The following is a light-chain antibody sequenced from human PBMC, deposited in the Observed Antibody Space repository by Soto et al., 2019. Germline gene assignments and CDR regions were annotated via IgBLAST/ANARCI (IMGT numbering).Light chain of an antibody. CDR3: SSYTSSSTLV. CDR2: DVS. CDR1: SSDVGAYNS. Sequence: QSALTQPASMSGSPGQSITISCTGTSSDVGAYNSVAWYQHNPGKAPKLMIYDVSNRPSGVSSRFSGSKSANTASLSISGLQADDEADYYCSSYTSSSTLVFGTGTKLTVL. V-gene: IGLV2-14*01. J-gene: IGLJ1*01.